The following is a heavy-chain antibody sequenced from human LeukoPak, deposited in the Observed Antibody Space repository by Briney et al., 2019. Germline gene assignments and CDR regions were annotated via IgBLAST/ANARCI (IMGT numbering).Heavy chain of an antibody. CDR1: GFTFTGYA. D-gene: IGHD4/OR15-4a*01. CDR2: ISGSGDNP. Sequence: PGPSLRLSCAASGFTFTGYAMGWVRLAPGKGLEWVSLISGSGDNPYYADSVKGRFTISRDNSKNTLYLQMSSLRAEDTALYYCAKCLGDGTNYYFAHWGQGTLVTVSS. J-gene: IGHJ4*02. V-gene: IGHV3-23*01. CDR3: AKCLGDGTNYYFAH.